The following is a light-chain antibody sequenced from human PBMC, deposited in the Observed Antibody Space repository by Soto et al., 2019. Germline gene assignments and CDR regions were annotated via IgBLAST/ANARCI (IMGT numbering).Light chain of an antibody. Sequence: DVVMTQSPLSLPVTLGQPASISCRSSQSLIHSDGNTYLSWFQQRPGQSPRRLIYEVSDRDSGVPERFTGSGSGTDFTLKISRVEAEDVGVYYCMQGTHWPWTFGPGTEVEIK. V-gene: IGKV2-30*02. CDR1: QSLIHSDGNTY. J-gene: IGKJ1*01. CDR2: EVS. CDR3: MQGTHWPWT.